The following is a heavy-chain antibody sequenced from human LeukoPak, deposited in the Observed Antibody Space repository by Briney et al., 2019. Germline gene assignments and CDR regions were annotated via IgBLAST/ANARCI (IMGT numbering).Heavy chain of an antibody. Sequence: SGGSLRLSCAASGFTFSDYNMIWVRQAPGKGLEWVSYISASGNTKFYADSVKGRFAISRDNAKNSVLLQMNSLRDEDTAVYYCARIRDPYGYAHLDLWGQGTLVTVST. CDR1: GFTFSDYN. V-gene: IGHV3-48*02. CDR3: ARIRDPYGYAHLDL. D-gene: IGHD5-18*01. CDR2: ISASGNTK. J-gene: IGHJ4*02.